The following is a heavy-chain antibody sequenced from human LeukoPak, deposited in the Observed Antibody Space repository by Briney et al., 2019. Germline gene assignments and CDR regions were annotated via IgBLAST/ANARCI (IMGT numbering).Heavy chain of an antibody. CDR2: IYYSGST. V-gene: IGHV4-39*01. CDR3: ASGWESDY. CDR1: GGSISSSSYY. D-gene: IGHD6-19*01. J-gene: IGHJ4*02. Sequence: SETLSLTCTVSGGSISSSSYYWGWIRQPPGKGLEWIGSIYYSGSTYYNPSLKSRVTISVDTSKNQFSLKLSSVTAADTAVYYCASGWESDYWGQGTLVTVSS.